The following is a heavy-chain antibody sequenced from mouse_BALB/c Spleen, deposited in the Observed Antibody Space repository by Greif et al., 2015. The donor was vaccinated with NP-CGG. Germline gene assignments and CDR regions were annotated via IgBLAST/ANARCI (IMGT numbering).Heavy chain of an antibody. CDR2: INPRNGGA. J-gene: IGHJ2*01. CDR1: GYTFISYY. V-gene: IGHV1S16*01. Sequence: QVQLQQSGAELVKPGASVKLSCKASGYTFISYYMYRVKQRPGRGLEWIGEINPRNGGANLNEKFKSKATLTVDKSSSTAYMQFSSLSFEYSAVYYCTIGRRRDFDFWCHGTTLSVAS. CDR3: TIGRRRDFDF.